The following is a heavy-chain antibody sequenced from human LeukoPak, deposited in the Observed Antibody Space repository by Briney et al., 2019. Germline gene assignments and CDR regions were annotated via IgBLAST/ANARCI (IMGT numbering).Heavy chain of an antibody. CDR2: ISYDGRNK. D-gene: IGHD2-2*01. V-gene: IGHV3-30*18. Sequence: GGSLRLSCAASGFTFSSYWMSWVRQAPGKGLEWVAVISYDGRNKHYPDSVKGRFTISRDISTDTLWLQMDSLRTEDTAVYYCAKGPLRGTAAAIDYWGQGTLVTVSS. J-gene: IGHJ4*02. CDR3: AKGPLRGTAAAIDY. CDR1: GFTFSSYW.